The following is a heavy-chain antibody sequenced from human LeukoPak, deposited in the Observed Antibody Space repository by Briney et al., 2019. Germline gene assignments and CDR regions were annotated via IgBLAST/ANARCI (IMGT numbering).Heavy chain of an antibody. CDR2: ISGSGGST. D-gene: IGHD6-19*01. Sequence: GGSLRLSCAASGFTFSSYAMSWVRQAPGKGLEWVSAISGSGGSTYYADSVKGRFTISRDNSKNTVYLQVNSLRAKDTAVYYCAKEGGAAAVAGLFDYWGQGTLVTVSS. CDR3: AKEGGAAAVAGLFDY. CDR1: GFTFSSYA. J-gene: IGHJ4*02. V-gene: IGHV3-23*01.